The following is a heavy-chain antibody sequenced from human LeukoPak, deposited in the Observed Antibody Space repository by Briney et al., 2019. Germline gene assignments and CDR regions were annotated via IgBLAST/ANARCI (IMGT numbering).Heavy chain of an antibody. CDR3: AKGYYDSSGYFYFDY. Sequence: GGSLRLSCAASGFTFSSYAMSWVRQAPGKGLEWVSAISGSGGSTYYADSVKGRFTISRDNSKDTLYLQMNSLRAEDTAVYYCAKGYYDSSGYFYFDYWGQGTLVAVSS. D-gene: IGHD3-22*01. V-gene: IGHV3-23*01. CDR2: ISGSGGST. J-gene: IGHJ4*02. CDR1: GFTFSSYA.